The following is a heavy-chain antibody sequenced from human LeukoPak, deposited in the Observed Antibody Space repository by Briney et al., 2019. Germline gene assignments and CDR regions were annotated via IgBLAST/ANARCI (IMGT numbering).Heavy chain of an antibody. CDR3: ARKGGLFDY. CDR1: GGSIRYYY. D-gene: IGHD2-15*01. J-gene: IGHJ4*02. Sequence: SETLSLTCTVSGGSIRYYYWSWIRQSPGKGLEWIGYIYYNGTTYYNPSLKSRVTISVDMSKNQFSQKMSSVTAADTAVYYCARKGGLFDYWGQGRLVTVSS. CDR2: IYYNGTT. V-gene: IGHV4-59*01.